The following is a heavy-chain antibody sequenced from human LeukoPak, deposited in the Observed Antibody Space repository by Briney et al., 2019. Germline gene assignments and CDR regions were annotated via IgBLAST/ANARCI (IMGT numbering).Heavy chain of an antibody. CDR1: GYTFTGYY. CDR3: ARTSPHYGDYEMDV. CDR2: INPNSGGT. V-gene: IGHV1-2*02. J-gene: IGHJ6*04. Sequence: GASVKVSCKASGYTFTGYYMHWVRQAPGQGLEWMGWINPNSGGTNYAQKFQGRVTMTRDTSISTAYMELSRLRSDDTAVYYCARTSPHYGDYEMDVWGKGTTVTVSS. D-gene: IGHD4-17*01.